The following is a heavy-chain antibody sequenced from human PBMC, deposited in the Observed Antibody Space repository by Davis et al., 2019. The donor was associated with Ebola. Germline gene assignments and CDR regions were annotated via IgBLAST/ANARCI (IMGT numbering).Heavy chain of an antibody. Sequence: GGSLRLSCAASGFAFSNYWMSWVRQAPGKGLEWVSYISSSGTTIYYADSVKGRFTISRDNAKNSLYLQMHSLRAEDTAVYYCARAGNYASPHHFDYWGQGSLVTVSS. D-gene: IGHD1-7*01. CDR3: ARAGNYASPHHFDY. CDR2: ISSSGTTI. J-gene: IGHJ4*02. V-gene: IGHV3-48*04. CDR1: GFAFSNYW.